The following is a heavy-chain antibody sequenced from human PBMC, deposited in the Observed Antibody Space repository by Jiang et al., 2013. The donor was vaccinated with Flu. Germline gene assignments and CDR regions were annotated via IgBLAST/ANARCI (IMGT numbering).Heavy chain of an antibody. V-gene: IGHV3-48*03. CDR1: GFTFSNYE. CDR2: VSTSGTTM. J-gene: IGHJ4*02. Sequence: SGGGWVQPGGSLRLSCAASGFTFSNYEMNWVRRAPGKEPEWIAYVSTSGTTMYYAASVKGRFTVSRDNAKNSIYLQLNSLRAEDTAVYYCVRDITVAGTDFDYWGQGTLVTVSS. CDR3: VRDITVAGTDFDY. D-gene: IGHD6-19*01.